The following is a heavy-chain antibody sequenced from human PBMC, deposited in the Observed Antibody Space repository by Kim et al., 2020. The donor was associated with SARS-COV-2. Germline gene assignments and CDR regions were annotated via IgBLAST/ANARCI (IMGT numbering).Heavy chain of an antibody. CDR2: TYYRSKWYY. CDR1: GDSVSSDSAA. Sequence: SQTLSLTCVISGDSVSSDSAAWNWIRQSPSRGLEWLGRTYYRSKWYYDYADSVKSRITINPDTSKNQFSLQLKSVTPEDTAMYYCARDHQYSSDYWGQGTLVTVSS. J-gene: IGHJ4*02. V-gene: IGHV6-1*01. CDR3: ARDHQYSSDY. D-gene: IGHD3-22*01.